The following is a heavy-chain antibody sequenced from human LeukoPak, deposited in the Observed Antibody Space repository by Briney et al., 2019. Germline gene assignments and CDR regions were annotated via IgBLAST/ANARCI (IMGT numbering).Heavy chain of an antibody. CDR1: GGSISSNNW. CDR3: ASSPSRTGSGSYGGAFDI. V-gene: IGHV4-4*02. J-gene: IGHJ3*02. D-gene: IGHD3-10*01. Sequence: PSETLSLTCAVSGGSISSNNWWSWVRQPPGKGPEWIGEIHLSGSTTYNPSLESRVTISLDKSKNHFSLSLSSVTAADTAVYYCASSPSRTGSGSYGGAFDIWGQGTMVTVSS. CDR2: IHLSGST.